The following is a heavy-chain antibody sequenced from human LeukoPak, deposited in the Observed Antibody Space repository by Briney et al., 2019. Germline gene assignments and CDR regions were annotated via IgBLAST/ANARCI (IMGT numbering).Heavy chain of an antibody. Sequence: PSETLSLTCAVYGGSFSGYYWSWIRQPPGEGLEWIGEINHSGSTNYNPSLKSRVTISVDTSKNQFSLKLSSVTAADTAVYYCARAGGYYRLFDYWGQGTLVTVSS. CDR2: INHSGST. CDR1: GGSFSGYY. D-gene: IGHD3-22*01. V-gene: IGHV4-34*01. CDR3: ARAGGYYRLFDY. J-gene: IGHJ4*02.